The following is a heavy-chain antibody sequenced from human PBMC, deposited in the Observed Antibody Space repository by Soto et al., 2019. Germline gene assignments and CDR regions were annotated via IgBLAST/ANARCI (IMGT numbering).Heavy chain of an antibody. J-gene: IGHJ1*01. Sequence: ASVKVSCKASGYTFTSYGISWVRQAPGQGLEWMGWISAYNGNTNYAQKLQGRVTMTTDTSTSTAYMEPRSLRSDDTAVYYCARSVAVAGAAEYFQHWGQGTLVTVSS. V-gene: IGHV1-18*01. D-gene: IGHD6-19*01. CDR1: GYTFTSYG. CDR3: ARSVAVAGAAEYFQH. CDR2: ISAYNGNT.